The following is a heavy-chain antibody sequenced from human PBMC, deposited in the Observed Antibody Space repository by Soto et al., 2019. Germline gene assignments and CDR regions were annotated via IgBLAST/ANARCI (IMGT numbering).Heavy chain of an antibody. Sequence: QVQLVESGGGVVQPGRSLRLSCAASGFTFSSYAMHWVRQAPGKVLEWVAVISYDGSNKYYADSVKGRFTISRDNSKNTLYLQMNSLRAEETAVYYCARDTSTSYDFWSGYYTGTGYWGQGIIVTVSS. J-gene: IGHJ4*02. CDR3: ARDTSTSYDFWSGYYTGTGY. D-gene: IGHD3-3*01. CDR2: ISYDGSNK. V-gene: IGHV3-30-3*01. CDR1: GFTFSSYA.